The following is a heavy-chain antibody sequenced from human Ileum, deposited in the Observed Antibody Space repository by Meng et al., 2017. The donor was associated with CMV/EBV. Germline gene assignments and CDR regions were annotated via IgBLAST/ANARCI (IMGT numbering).Heavy chain of an antibody. J-gene: IGHJ4*02. V-gene: IGHV3-23*01. D-gene: IGHD2-2*01. CDR2: ISGSGGST. Sequence: GGSLRLSCAASGFTFSSYGMSWVRQAPGKGLEWVSVISGSGGSTYYADSVKGRFTISRDNSKNTLYLQMNSLRAEDTAVYYCAKSFLVSGANDYWGQGTLVTVSS. CDR1: GFTFSSYG. CDR3: AKSFLVSGANDY.